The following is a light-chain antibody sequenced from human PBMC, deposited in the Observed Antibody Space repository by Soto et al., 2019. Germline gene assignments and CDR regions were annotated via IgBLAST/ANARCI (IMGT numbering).Light chain of an antibody. V-gene: IGLV7-43*01. J-gene: IGLJ3*02. CDR2: STS. CDR1: TGAVTSGYY. Sequence: QAVVTQEPSLTVSPGVTVTLTCASSTGAVTSGYYPGWFQQRPGQAPTSLIHSTSIKHSWTPARFSGSLLGGKAALTLSAVQPEDEADYYCLLYYGGAQVFGGGTKLTVL. CDR3: LLYYGGAQV.